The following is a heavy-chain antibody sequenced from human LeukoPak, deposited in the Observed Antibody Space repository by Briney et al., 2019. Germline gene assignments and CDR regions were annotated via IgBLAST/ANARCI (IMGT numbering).Heavy chain of an antibody. D-gene: IGHD3-22*01. V-gene: IGHV3-23*01. CDR2: ISGSGGST. Sequence: GGSLRLSCAASGFTFSSYAMSWVRQAPGKGLEWVSAISGSGGSTYYADSVKGRFTISRDNSKNTLYLQMNSLRAEDTAVYYCARDRLSPYYYDSSGYYYDAFDIWGQGTMVTVSS. J-gene: IGHJ3*02. CDR3: ARDRLSPYYYDSSGYYYDAFDI. CDR1: GFTFSSYA.